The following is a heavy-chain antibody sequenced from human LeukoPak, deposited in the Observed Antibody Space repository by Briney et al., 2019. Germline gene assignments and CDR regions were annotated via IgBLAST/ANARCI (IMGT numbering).Heavy chain of an antibody. D-gene: IGHD1-1*01. CDR2: INSDGSST. Sequence: PGGSLRLSCAASGFTFSSYWMHWVRQAPGKGWVWVSRINSDGSSTSYADSVKGRFTISRDNAKNTLYLQMNSLRAEDTAVYYCASGDLETGDYWGQGTLVTVSS. CDR1: GFTFSSYW. CDR3: ASGDLETGDY. J-gene: IGHJ4*02. V-gene: IGHV3-74*01.